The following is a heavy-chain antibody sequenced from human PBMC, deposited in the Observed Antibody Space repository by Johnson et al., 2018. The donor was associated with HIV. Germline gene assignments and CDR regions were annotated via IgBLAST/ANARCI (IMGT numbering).Heavy chain of an antibody. Sequence: VLLVESGGGVVRPGGSLRLSCAASGFTFDDYGMRWVRQAPGKGLEWVSGINWNGGSTGYADSVKGRGTISRDNAKNSLYLQMNGLRAEDTALYYCARASVQWELRDYDAFDIWGQGTMVTVSS. D-gene: IGHD1-26*01. CDR3: ARASVQWELRDYDAFDI. CDR2: INWNGGST. V-gene: IGHV3-20*04. CDR1: GFTFDDYG. J-gene: IGHJ3*02.